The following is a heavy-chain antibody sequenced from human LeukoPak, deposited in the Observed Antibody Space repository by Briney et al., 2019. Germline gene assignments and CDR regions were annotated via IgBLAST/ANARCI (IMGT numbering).Heavy chain of an antibody. CDR1: GGSFSGYY. CDR3: ARAVRNTVWENYYFDY. D-gene: IGHD1-26*01. CDR2: INHSRST. V-gene: IGHV4-34*01. Sequence: SETLSLTCAVYGGSFSGYYWSWIRQPPGKGLEWLGEINHSRSTNYNPSLKSRVTISVDTSKNQFSLKLTSVTAADTAVYYCARAVRNTVWENYYFDYWGQGTLVTVSS. J-gene: IGHJ4*02.